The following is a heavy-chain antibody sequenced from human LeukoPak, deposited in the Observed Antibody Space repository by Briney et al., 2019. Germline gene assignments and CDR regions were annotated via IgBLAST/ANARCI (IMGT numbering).Heavy chain of an antibody. CDR3: ACSYNWNGGYFDY. J-gene: IGHJ4*02. D-gene: IGHD1-20*01. Sequence: ASVKVSCKASGYIFTAYAMHWVRQAPGQRLEWMGWFNTGNGDTKYSQKFQGRVSITRDTSASTAYMELSSLRSEDTAVCYCACSYNWNGGYFDYWGQGTLVTVSS. CDR1: GYIFTAYA. V-gene: IGHV1-3*04. CDR2: FNTGNGDT.